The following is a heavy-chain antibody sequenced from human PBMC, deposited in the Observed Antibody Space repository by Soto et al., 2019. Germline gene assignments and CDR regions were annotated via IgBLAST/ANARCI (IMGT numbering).Heavy chain of an antibody. Sequence: QVLLVQSGAEVKKPGASVKVSCKASGYTFSSYYLHWVRQAPGQGLQWMGIINPSPGSVSYAQKFQCRVTMTSDMSTSTVYMELGSLRSDDAAVYYCAREIGPRLSERYFDLWGRGTLVTVSS. V-gene: IGHV1-46*01. CDR2: INPSPGSV. J-gene: IGHJ2*01. CDR1: GYTFSSYY. CDR3: AREIGPRLSERYFDL. D-gene: IGHD1-1*01.